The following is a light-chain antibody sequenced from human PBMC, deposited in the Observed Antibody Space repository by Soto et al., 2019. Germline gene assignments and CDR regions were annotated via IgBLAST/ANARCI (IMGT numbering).Light chain of an antibody. CDR3: QQYGRSPWT. J-gene: IGKJ1*01. V-gene: IGKV3-20*01. Sequence: EFVLTQSPGTLSLSPGESATLSCRASQSVSSSYLAWYQQKPGQAPGLLIYGASSRATGIPDRFSGSGSGTDFTLTISRLEPEDFAVYYCQQYGRSPWTFGQGTKVDIK. CDR2: GAS. CDR1: QSVSSSY.